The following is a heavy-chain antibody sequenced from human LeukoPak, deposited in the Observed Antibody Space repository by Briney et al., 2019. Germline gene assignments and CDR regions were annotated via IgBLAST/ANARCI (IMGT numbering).Heavy chain of an antibody. CDR1: GVSISSYY. D-gene: IGHD6-13*01. Sequence: SASLSLTCTVSGVSISSYYWSWIRQPAGKGLEWIGRIYTSGSTNYNPSLKSRVTMSVDTSKNQFSLKLSSVTAADTAVYYCAREGIAAAGKGYYYYMDVWGKGTTVTMSS. CDR3: AREGIAAAGKGYYYYMDV. CDR2: IYTSGST. V-gene: IGHV4-4*07. J-gene: IGHJ6*03.